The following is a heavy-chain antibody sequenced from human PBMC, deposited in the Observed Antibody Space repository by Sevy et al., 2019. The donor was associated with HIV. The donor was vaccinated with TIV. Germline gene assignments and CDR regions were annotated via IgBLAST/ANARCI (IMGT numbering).Heavy chain of an antibody. CDR2: INWKTDNV. Sequence: GGSLRLSCAASGFTFDDYAMSWVRQAPGKGLEWVSAINWKTDNVGYADSVKGRFTISRDNAKRSLYLQMNSLRPEDMALYHCARNTYYLDSTGFGAFDIWGQGIMVTVSS. V-gene: IGHV3-20*01. CDR3: ARNTYYLDSTGFGAFDI. CDR1: GFTFDDYA. D-gene: IGHD3-22*01. J-gene: IGHJ3*02.